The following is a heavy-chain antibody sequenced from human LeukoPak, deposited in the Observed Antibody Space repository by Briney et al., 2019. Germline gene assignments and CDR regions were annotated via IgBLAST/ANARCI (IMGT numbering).Heavy chain of an antibody. CDR2: IKQDGSEK. CDR1: GFTFSSYW. V-gene: IGHV3-7*01. D-gene: IGHD5-24*01. CDR3: ARSSRVEMATIGDY. J-gene: IGHJ4*02. Sequence: GGSLRLSCAASGFTFSSYWMSWVRQAPGKGLEWVANIKQDGSEKYYVDSMKGRFTISRDNSKNTLYLQMNSLRAEDTAVYYCARSSRVEMATIGDYWGQGTLVTVSS.